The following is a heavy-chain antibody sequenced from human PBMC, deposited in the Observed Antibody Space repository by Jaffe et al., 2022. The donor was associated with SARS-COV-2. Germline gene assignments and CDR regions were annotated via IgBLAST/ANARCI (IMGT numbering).Heavy chain of an antibody. J-gene: IGHJ6*03. V-gene: IGHV4-39*01. CDR2: IYYSGST. CDR3: ARQEAYYHYYTDV. Sequence: QLQLQESGPGLVKPSETLSLTCTVSGGSISSGSYYWGWIRQPPGRGLEWIGYIYYSGSTYYSPSLKSRVTISVDTSKKQFSLRLSSVTAADTAVYYCARQEAYYHYYTDVWGKGTTVTVSS. CDR1: GGSISSGSYY.